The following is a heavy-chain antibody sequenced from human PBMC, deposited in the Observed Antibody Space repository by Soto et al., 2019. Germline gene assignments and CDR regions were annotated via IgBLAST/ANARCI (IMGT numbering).Heavy chain of an antibody. CDR3: ARDRGYCSGGSGSPAGNGMDV. CDR2: ISSSSSYI. CDR1: GFTFSSYS. Sequence: EVQLVESGGGLVKPGGSLRLSCAASGFTFSSYSMNWVRQAPGKGLEWVSSISSSSSYIYYADSVKGRFTISRDNAKNSLYLQMNSLRAEDTAVYYCARDRGYCSGGSGSPAGNGMDVWGQGTTVTVSS. D-gene: IGHD2-15*01. J-gene: IGHJ6*02. V-gene: IGHV3-21*01.